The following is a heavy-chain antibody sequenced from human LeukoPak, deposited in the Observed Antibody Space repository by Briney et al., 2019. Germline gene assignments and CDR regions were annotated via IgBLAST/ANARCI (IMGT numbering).Heavy chain of an antibody. CDR3: ARSGSSWRNNWFDP. D-gene: IGHD6-13*01. CDR2: INHSGST. CDR1: GGSFSGYY. V-gene: IGHV4-34*01. J-gene: IGHJ5*02. Sequence: SETLSLTCAVYGGSFSGYYWSWIRQPPGKGLDWIGEINHSGSTNYNPSLKSRVTISVDTSKNQFSLKLSSVTAADTAVYYCARSGSSWRNNWFDPWGQGTLVTVSS.